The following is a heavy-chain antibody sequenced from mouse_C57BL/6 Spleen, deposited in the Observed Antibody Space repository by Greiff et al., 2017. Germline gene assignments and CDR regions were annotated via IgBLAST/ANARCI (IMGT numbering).Heavy chain of an antibody. CDR3: ARSDSNYSTGFAY. V-gene: IGHV1-7*01. D-gene: IGHD2-5*01. CDR2: INPSSGYT. J-gene: IGHJ3*01. CDR1: GYTFTSYW. Sequence: QVQLQQSGAELAKPGASVKLSCKASGYTFTSYWMHWVKQRPGQGLEWIGYINPSSGYTKYNQKFKDKATLTADKSSSTAYMQLSSLTYADSAVYYCARSDSNYSTGFAYWGQGTLVTVSA.